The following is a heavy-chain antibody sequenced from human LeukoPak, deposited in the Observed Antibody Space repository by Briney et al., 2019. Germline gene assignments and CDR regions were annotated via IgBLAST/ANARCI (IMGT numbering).Heavy chain of an antibody. D-gene: IGHD3-22*01. CDR1: GFTFSSYA. V-gene: IGHV3-30-3*01. CDR3: ARDSSGYYFDDAFDI. CDR2: ISYDGSNK. Sequence: GRSLRLSCAASGFTFSSYAMHWVRQAPGKGLEWVAVISYDGSNKYYADSVKGRFTISGDNSKNTLYLQMNSLRAEDTAVYYCARDSSGYYFDDAFDIWGQGTMVTVSS. J-gene: IGHJ3*02.